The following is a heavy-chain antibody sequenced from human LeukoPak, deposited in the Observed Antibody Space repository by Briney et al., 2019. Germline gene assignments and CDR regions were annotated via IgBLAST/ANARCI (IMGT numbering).Heavy chain of an antibody. CDR2: ISGSGGST. D-gene: IGHD3-16*02. V-gene: IGHV3-23*01. CDR3: AKDPFGELSESGFDP. Sequence: GGSLRLSCAASGFTFDDYAMHWVRQAPGKRLEWVSAISGSGGSTYYADSVKGRFTISRDNSKNTLYLQMNSLRAEDTAVYYCAKDPFGELSESGFDPWGQGTLVTVSS. J-gene: IGHJ5*02. CDR1: GFTFDDYA.